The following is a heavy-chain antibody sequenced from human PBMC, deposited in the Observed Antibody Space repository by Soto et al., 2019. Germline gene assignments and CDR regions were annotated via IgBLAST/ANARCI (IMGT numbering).Heavy chain of an antibody. CDR1: GFTFSSYA. CDR2: ISGSGGST. D-gene: IGHD3-22*01. V-gene: IGHV3-23*01. Sequence: RRLSCAASGFTFSSYAMSWVRQAPGKGLEWVSAISGSGGSTYYADSVKGRFTISRDNSKDTLYLQMNSLRADDTAVYYCAKADDYYDSSGPASYVDDWGQGTLVTV. CDR3: AKADDYYDSSGPASYVDD. J-gene: IGHJ4*02.